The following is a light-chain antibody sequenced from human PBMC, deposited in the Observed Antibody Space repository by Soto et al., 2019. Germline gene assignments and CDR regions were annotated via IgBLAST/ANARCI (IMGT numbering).Light chain of an antibody. V-gene: IGKV1-39*01. CDR3: KQSYSTPIT. CDR2: AAS. J-gene: IGKJ5*01. CDR1: QSISSY. Sequence: DIQMTQSPSTLSASVGDRVTITCRASQSISSYLNWYQQKPGKAPKLLIYAASSLQSGVQSRFSGSGSGTDFTLTIRSLQPEDFATYYCKQSYSTPITVGQGTRLEIK.